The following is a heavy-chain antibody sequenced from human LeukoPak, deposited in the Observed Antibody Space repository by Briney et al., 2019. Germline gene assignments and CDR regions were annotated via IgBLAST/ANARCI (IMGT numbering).Heavy chain of an antibody. D-gene: IGHD6-19*01. CDR3: ARDRNSGWTDY. CDR1: GFTFSSYW. Sequence: GGSLRLSCAASGFTFSSYWMSWVRQAPGKGLEWVSSISSSSYIYYADSVKGRFTISRDNAKNSLYLQMNSLRAEDTAVYYCARDRNSGWTDYWGQGTLVTVSS. V-gene: IGHV3-21*01. J-gene: IGHJ4*02. CDR2: ISSSSYI.